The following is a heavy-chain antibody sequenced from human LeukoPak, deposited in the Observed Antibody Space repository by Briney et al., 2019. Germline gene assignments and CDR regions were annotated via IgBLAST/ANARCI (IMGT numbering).Heavy chain of an antibody. D-gene: IGHD6-6*01. CDR1: GFTVSSNY. V-gene: IGHV3-66*01. CDR2: IYSGGST. J-gene: IGHJ4*02. CDR3: AKVPLYERIAARPVFDY. Sequence: GGSLRLSCAASGFTVSSNYMSWVRQAPGKGLEWVSVIYSGGSTYYADSVKGRFTISRDNSKNTLYLQMNSLRAEDTAVYYCAKVPLYERIAARPVFDYWGQGTLVTVSS.